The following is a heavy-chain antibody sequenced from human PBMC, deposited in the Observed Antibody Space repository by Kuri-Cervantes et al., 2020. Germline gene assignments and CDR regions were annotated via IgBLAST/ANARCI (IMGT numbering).Heavy chain of an antibody. V-gene: IGHV1-2*02. CDR3: ARGPRSYYDILTGHKDRWALGAFDY. Sequence: ASVKVSCKASGYTFTGYYMHWVRQAPGQGLEWMGWINPNSGGTNYAQKFQGRVTMTRDTSISTAYMELSRLRSDDTAVYYCARGPRSYYDILTGHKDRWALGAFDYWGQGTLVTVSS. CDR2: INPNSGGT. CDR1: GYTFTGYY. D-gene: IGHD3-9*01. J-gene: IGHJ4*02.